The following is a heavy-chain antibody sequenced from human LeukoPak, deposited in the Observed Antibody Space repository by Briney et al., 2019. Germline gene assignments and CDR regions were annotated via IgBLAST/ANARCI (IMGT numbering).Heavy chain of an antibody. J-gene: IGHJ3*02. CDR1: GFTVSNNY. D-gene: IGHD2-15*01. CDR2: MYSNSGT. V-gene: IGHV3-53*01. CDR3: AREVVAASGHAFDI. Sequence: GGSLRLSCAASGFTVSNNYMSWVRQAPGKGLEWVSLMYSNSGTFYADSVKGRFAISRDNSKNTLYLQMNSLRAEDTAVYYCAREVVAASGHAFDIWGQGTMVTVSS.